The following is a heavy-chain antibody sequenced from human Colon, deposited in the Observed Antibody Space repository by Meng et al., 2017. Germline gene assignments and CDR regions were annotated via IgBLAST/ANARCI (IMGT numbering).Heavy chain of an antibody. V-gene: IGHV7-4-1*02. D-gene: IGHD2/OR15-2a*01. CDR1: GYTFTTYA. CDR2: INTNTGNP. Sequence: ASVKVSCKASGYTFTTYAMNWVRQAPGQGLEWMGWINTNTGNPTYAQGFTGRFVFSLDTSVSTAFLQISSLKAEDTAVYYCARDETRLPSNTYYYTPDAFDIWGLGPMVTVSS. CDR3: ARDETRLPSNTYYYTPDAFDI. J-gene: IGHJ3*02.